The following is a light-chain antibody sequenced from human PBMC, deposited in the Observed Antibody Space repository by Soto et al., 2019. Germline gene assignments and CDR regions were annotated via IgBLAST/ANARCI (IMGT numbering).Light chain of an antibody. V-gene: IGKV3-20*01. J-gene: IGKJ5*01. CDR1: QSVSSNY. Sequence: EIVLTQSPGTLSLSPGERATLSCRASQSVSSNYLAWYQQKPGQAPSLLIYGASSRATGIPDRFSGSGSGTDFTLTISSLEPEDCGMYYCQQYGTSAPITFGQGTRVEIE. CDR3: QQYGTSAPIT. CDR2: GAS.